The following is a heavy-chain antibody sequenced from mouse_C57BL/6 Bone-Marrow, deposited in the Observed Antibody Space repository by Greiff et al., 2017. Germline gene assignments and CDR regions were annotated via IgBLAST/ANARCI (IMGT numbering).Heavy chain of an antibody. V-gene: IGHV5-4*03. D-gene: IGHD2-4*01. J-gene: IGHJ3*01. CDR2: ISDGGSYT. CDR3: ARYDYDAAY. Sequence: EVKLVESGGGLVKPGGSLKLSCAASGFTFSSYAMSWVRQTPEKRLEWVATISDGGSYTYYPDNVKGRFTISRDNAKNNLYLQMSHLKSEDTAMYYCARYDYDAAYWGQGTLVTVSA. CDR1: GFTFSSYA.